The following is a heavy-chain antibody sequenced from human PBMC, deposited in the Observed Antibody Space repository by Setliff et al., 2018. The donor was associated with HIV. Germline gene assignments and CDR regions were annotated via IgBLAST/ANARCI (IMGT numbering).Heavy chain of an antibody. D-gene: IGHD3-10*01. CDR3: ASFVPLYGADY. CDR2: IYYSGST. J-gene: IGHJ4*02. Sequence: SETLSLTCSVSGGSIFSYYWSWIRQPPGKGLEWIGYIYYSGSTNYNPSLKSRVTISLDTSKNQFSLKLSSVTASDTAVYYCASFVPLYGADYWGQGMLVTVSS. V-gene: IGHV4-59*01. CDR1: GGSIFSYY.